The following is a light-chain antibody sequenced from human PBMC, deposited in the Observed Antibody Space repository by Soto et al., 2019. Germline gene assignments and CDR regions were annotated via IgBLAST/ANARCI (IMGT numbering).Light chain of an antibody. CDR1: SGHSSYA. J-gene: IGLJ3*02. V-gene: IGLV4-69*01. CDR3: QPWDSGIQV. CDR2: LNADGSH. Sequence: QLVLTQSPSASASLGASVKLTCALSSGHSSYAIAWHQQQPEKGPRYLMKLNADGSHTKGDGIPDRFSGSSSGAERYLTISSLQSEDEADYYCQPWDSGIQVFGGGTKLTVL.